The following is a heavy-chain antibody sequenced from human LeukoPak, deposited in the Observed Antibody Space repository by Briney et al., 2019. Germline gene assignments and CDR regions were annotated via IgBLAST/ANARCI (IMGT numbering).Heavy chain of an antibody. D-gene: IGHD1-1*01. J-gene: IGHJ4*02. CDR1: GYSISSDYY. CDR2: VYHSGTT. CDR3: TRELAGTTVED. Sequence: SETLSLTCTVSGYSISSDYYWGWLRQTPGKGLEWIGSVYHSGTTYHNPSLKSRVTMSVDTSKNQFSLTLTSVTAADTALYYCTRELAGTTVEDWGQGTLVTVSS. V-gene: IGHV4-38-2*02.